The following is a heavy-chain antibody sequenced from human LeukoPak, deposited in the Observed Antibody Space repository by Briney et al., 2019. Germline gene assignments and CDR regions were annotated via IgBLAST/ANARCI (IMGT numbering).Heavy chain of an antibody. CDR2: INPSGGST. V-gene: IGHV1-46*01. Sequence: ASVKVSCKASGYTFTSYYMHWVRQAPGQGLEWMGIINPSGGSTSYAQKFQGRVTMTRDTSISTAYMELSRLRSDDTAVYYCARELPRIVVVPAAIWWFDPWGQGTLVTVSS. D-gene: IGHD2-2*02. CDR1: GYTFTSYY. CDR3: ARELPRIVVVPAAIWWFDP. J-gene: IGHJ5*02.